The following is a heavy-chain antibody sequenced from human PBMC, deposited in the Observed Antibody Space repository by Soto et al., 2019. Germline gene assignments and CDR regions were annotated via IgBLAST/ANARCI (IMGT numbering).Heavy chain of an antibody. D-gene: IGHD6-13*01. V-gene: IGHV1-69*13. CDR3: ARDPIHPRAAAGPGAGWFDP. CDR1: GGTFSSYA. CDR2: IIPIFGTA. Sequence: GASVKVSCKASGGTFSSYAISWVRQAPGQGLEWMGGIIPIFGTANYAQKFQGRVTITADESTSTAYMELSSLRSEDTAVYYCARDPIHPRAAAGPGAGWFDPWGQGTLVTVSS. J-gene: IGHJ5*02.